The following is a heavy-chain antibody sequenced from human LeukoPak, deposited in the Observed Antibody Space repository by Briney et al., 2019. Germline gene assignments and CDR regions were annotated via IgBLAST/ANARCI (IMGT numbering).Heavy chain of an antibody. CDR3: AREAGAILTGYYKGPFDY. J-gene: IGHJ4*02. V-gene: IGHV1-46*01. CDR2: INPSGGST. D-gene: IGHD3-9*01. CDR1: EYTFTSYY. Sequence: GASVKVSCKASEYTFTSYYMHWVRQAPGQGLEWMGIINPSGGSTSYAQKFQGRVTMTRDTPTSTVYLELSSLRSEDTAVYYCAREAGAILTGYYKGPFDYWGQGTLVTVSS.